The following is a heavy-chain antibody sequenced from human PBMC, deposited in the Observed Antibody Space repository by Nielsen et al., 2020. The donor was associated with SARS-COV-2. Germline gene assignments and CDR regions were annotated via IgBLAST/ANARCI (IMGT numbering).Heavy chain of an antibody. Sequence: GGSLRLSCAASGFTFSSYAMHWVRQAPGKGLEYVSAISSNGGSTYYANSVKGRFTISRDNSKNTLYLQMGSLRAEDMAVYYCARDFSGTSDDAFDIWGQGTMVTVSS. CDR2: ISSNGGST. CDR3: ARDFSGTSDDAFDI. CDR1: GFTFSSYA. V-gene: IGHV3-64*01. D-gene: IGHD3-10*01. J-gene: IGHJ3*02.